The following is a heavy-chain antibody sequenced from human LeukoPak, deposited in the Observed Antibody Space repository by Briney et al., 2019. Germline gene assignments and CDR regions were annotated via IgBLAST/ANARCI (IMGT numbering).Heavy chain of an antibody. CDR3: ASYNTVWGSYRYLDY. V-gene: IGHV3-48*01. D-gene: IGHD3-16*02. CDR1: GFTFSAYA. J-gene: IGHJ4*02. Sequence: GGSLRLSCVASGFTFSAYAMTWVRQAPGKGLEWVSYISSSSSTIYYADSVKGRFTISRDNAKNSLYLQMNSLRAEDTAVYYCASYNTVWGSYRYLDYWGQGTLVTVSS. CDR2: ISSSSSTI.